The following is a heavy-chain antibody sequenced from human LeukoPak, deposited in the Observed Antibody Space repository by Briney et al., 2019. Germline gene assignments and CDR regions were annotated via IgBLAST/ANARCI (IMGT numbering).Heavy chain of an antibody. CDR1: GFTFSDNS. Sequence: GGSLRLSCAASGFTFSDNSMHWVRQAPGKGLEWVAVVLYDGTMQYYADSVKGRFTASRDNAKNTLYLQMRSLRGDDTAVYYCALNRGSGWYFHYWGQGTLVTVSS. J-gene: IGHJ4*02. CDR2: VLYDGTMQ. CDR3: ALNRGSGWYFHY. V-gene: IGHV3-30*04. D-gene: IGHD6-19*01.